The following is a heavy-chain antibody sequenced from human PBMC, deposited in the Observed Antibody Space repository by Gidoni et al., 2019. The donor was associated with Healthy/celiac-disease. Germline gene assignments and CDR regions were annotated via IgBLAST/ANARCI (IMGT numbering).Heavy chain of an antibody. Sequence: EVQQVEPGGGLVQPGGSLRLACAASGFTFSSYEMNWVRQAPGKGLEWVSYISSSGSTIYYADSVKGRFTISRDNAKNSLYLQMHSLRAEDTAVYYCANPKAAAGTARVGYFDLWGRGTLVTVSS. D-gene: IGHD6-13*01. CDR3: ANPKAAAGTARVGYFDL. V-gene: IGHV3-48*03. CDR2: ISSSGSTI. J-gene: IGHJ2*01. CDR1: GFTFSSYE.